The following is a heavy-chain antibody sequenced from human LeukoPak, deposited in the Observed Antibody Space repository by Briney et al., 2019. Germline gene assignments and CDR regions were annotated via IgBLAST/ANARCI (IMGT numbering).Heavy chain of an antibody. Sequence: GGSLRLSCAASGFTFSSYGMHWVRQAPGKGLEGVAVIWYDGSNKYYADSVKGRFTISRDNSKNTLYLQMNSLRAEDTAVYYCARDWAGGPHDYWGQGTLVTVSS. V-gene: IGHV3-33*01. J-gene: IGHJ4*02. D-gene: IGHD3-10*01. CDR1: GFTFSSYG. CDR2: IWYDGSNK. CDR3: ARDWAGGPHDY.